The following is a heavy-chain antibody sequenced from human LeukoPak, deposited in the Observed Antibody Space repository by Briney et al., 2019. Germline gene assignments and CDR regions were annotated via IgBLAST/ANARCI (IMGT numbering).Heavy chain of an antibody. CDR3: ARHRGHGRFYPWDY. Sequence: SGTLSLTCTVSGDSISSSTYCWGWVRQPPGKGLEWIGSIYSGGTTYYNPSLKSRVTISVDTSKNQFSLNLSSMTAADTAVFYCARHRGHGRFYPWDYWGQGILVTVSS. J-gene: IGHJ4*02. CDR2: IYSGGTT. V-gene: IGHV4-39*01. CDR1: GDSISSSTYC. D-gene: IGHD1-26*01.